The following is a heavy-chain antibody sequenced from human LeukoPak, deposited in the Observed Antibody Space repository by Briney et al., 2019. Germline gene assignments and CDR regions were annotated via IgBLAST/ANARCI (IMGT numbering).Heavy chain of an antibody. Sequence: HGESLKISCKHSEYSFPNYCIGWVRQMPGKGLEGMGIFYPDDSDTRYSPSFQGQVSISADKSISTAYRQWSSLKASDTAMYYCAIGRGGQQLGDYWGQGTLVTVSS. CDR3: AIGRGGQQLGDY. J-gene: IGHJ4*02. CDR2: FYPDDSDT. CDR1: EYSFPNYC. V-gene: IGHV5-51*01. D-gene: IGHD6-13*01.